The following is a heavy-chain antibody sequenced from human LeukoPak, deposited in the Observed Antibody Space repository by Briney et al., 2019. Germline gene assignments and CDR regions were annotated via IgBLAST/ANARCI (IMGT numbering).Heavy chain of an antibody. CDR2: ISGSGGST. CDR1: GFTFSSYA. CDR3: ARDSVVAAKYYYYYGMDV. D-gene: IGHD2-15*01. J-gene: IGHJ6*02. V-gene: IGHV3-23*01. Sequence: GGSLRLSCAASGFTFSSYAMSWVRQAPGKGLEWVSAISGSGGSTYYADSVKGRFTISRDNSKNTLYLQMNSLRAEDTAVYYCARDSVVAAKYYYYYGMDVWGQGTTVTVSS.